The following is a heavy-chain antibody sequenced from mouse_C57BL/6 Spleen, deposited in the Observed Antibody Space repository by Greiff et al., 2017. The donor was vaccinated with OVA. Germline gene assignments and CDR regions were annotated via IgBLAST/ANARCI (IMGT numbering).Heavy chain of an antibody. V-gene: IGHV1-39*01. D-gene: IGHD4-1*01. J-gene: IGHJ4*01. CDR3: ARSLSNWVYAMDY. Sequence: VQLKESGPELVKPGASVKISCKASGYSFTDYNMNWVKQSNGKSLEWIGVINPNYGTTSYNQKFKGKATLTVDQSSSTAYMQLNSLTSEDSAVYYCARSLSNWVYAMDYWGQGTSVTVSS. CDR2: INPNYGTT. CDR1: GYSFTDYN.